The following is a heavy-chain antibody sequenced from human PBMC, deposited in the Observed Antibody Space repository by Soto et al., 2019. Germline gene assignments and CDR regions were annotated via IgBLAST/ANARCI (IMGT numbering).Heavy chain of an antibody. J-gene: IGHJ5*02. CDR1: GGSFSGYY. D-gene: IGHD5-18*01. V-gene: IGHV4-34*01. CDR2: INHSGST. CDR3: ARSHSRTAMTWFRHGVNWFDP. Sequence: QVQLQQWGAGLLKPSETLSLTCAVYGGSFSGYYWSWIRQPPGKGLEWIGEINHSGSTNYNPSLKSRVTISVDTSKNQFSLKLSSATAADTAVYYCARSHSRTAMTWFRHGVNWFDPWGQGTLVTVSS.